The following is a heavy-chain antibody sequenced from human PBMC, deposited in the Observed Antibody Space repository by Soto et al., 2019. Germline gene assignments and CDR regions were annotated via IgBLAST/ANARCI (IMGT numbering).Heavy chain of an antibody. J-gene: IGHJ5*02. D-gene: IGHD6-13*01. CDR3: ASGTLSTIAAPAS. V-gene: IGHV4-59*01. CDR2: IYYNGGT. Sequence: SASLSLSCNVFGGTIRGFHWNWIRPPPGKTLEWIGSIYYNGGTNYHPSLKSRVTISVDTSKNHFSLKFNSLTAADTAVYYCASGTLSTIAAPASSGQGPMVTGSS. CDR1: GGTIRGFH.